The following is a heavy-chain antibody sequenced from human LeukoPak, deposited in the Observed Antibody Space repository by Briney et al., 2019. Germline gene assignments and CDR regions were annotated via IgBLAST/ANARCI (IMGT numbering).Heavy chain of an antibody. J-gene: IGHJ3*02. CDR2: INHSGST. CDR3: ARQMDYYDSSGFKAFDI. Sequence: SETLSLTCAVYGGSFSGYYWSWIRQPPGKGLEWIGEINHSGSTNYNPSLKSRVTISVDTSKNQFSLKLSSVTAADTAVYYCARQMDYYDSSGFKAFDIWGQGTMVTVSS. D-gene: IGHD3-22*01. V-gene: IGHV4-34*01. CDR1: GGSFSGYY.